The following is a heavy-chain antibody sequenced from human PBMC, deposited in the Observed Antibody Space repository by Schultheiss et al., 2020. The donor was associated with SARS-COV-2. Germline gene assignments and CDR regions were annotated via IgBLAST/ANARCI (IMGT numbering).Heavy chain of an antibody. J-gene: IGHJ4*02. CDR1: GYSFTSYW. V-gene: IGHV5-51*01. CDR2: IYPGNSDT. CDR3: ARGYCSSTSCSSIGTTLAVARGRAPPDY. Sequence: GGSLRLSCKGSGYSFTSYWIGWVRQMPGKGLEWMGIIYPGNSDTRYSPSFEGQVSMSADKSISTAYLQWSSLKASDTAMYYCARGYCSSTSCSSIGTTLAVARGRAPPDYWGQGTLVTVSS. D-gene: IGHD2-2*01.